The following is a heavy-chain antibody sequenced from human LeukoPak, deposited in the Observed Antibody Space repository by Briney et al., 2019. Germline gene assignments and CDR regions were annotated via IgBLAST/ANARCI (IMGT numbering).Heavy chain of an antibody. Sequence: PGRSLRLSCAASGFTFSSYGMHWVRQAPGKGLEWVAVIWYDGSNKYCADSVKGRFTISRDNSKNTLYLQMNSLRAEDTAVYYCARARDGDYLDYWGQGTLVTVSS. D-gene: IGHD4-17*01. CDR2: IWYDGSNK. CDR3: ARARDGDYLDY. J-gene: IGHJ4*02. V-gene: IGHV3-33*01. CDR1: GFTFSSYG.